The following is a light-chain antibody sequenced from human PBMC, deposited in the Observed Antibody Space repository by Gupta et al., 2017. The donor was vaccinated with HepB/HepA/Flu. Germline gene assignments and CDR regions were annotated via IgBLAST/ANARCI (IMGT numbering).Light chain of an antibody. Sequence: DIQMTQSPSSLSASVGDRVTITSRASQSISSYLNWYQQKPGKAPTLLIYSASSLQSGVPSRFIGSRSCTDFTPIISSLQTEDYSTYYCRQRYRTWPRTFGQGTRLEIK. J-gene: IGKJ5*01. V-gene: IGKV1-39*01. CDR1: QSISSY. CDR3: RQRYRTWPRT. CDR2: SAS.